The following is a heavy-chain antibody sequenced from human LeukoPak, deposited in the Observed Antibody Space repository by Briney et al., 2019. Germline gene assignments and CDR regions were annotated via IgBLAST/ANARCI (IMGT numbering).Heavy chain of an antibody. V-gene: IGHV4-59*01. CDR3: ARYRDYDSSGYYYDAFDI. D-gene: IGHD3-22*01. CDR2: IYYSGST. Sequence: PSETLSLTCTVSGGSISSYYWGWIRQPPGKGLEWIGYIYYSGSTNYSPSLKSRVTISVDTSKNQFSLKLSSVTAADTAVYYCARYRDYDSSGYYYDAFDIWGQGTMVTVSS. CDR1: GGSISSYY. J-gene: IGHJ3*02.